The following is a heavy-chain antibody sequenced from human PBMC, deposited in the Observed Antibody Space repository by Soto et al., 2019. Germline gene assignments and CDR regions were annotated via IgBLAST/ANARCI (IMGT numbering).Heavy chain of an antibody. Sequence: ASVKVSCKASGGTFSSYTISWVRQAPGQGLEWMGRIIPILGIANYAQKFQGRVTITADKSTSTAYMELSSLRSEDTAVYYCARRAAAGHNYYYMDVWGKGTTVTVSS. V-gene: IGHV1-69*02. CDR2: IIPILGIA. CDR3: ARRAAAGHNYYYMDV. D-gene: IGHD6-13*01. J-gene: IGHJ6*03. CDR1: GGTFSSYT.